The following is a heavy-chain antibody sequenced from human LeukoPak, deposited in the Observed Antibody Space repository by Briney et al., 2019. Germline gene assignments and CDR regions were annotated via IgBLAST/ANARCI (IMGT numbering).Heavy chain of an antibody. CDR1: GGSVSSYY. V-gene: IGHV4-59*08. J-gene: IGHJ6*02. CDR2: IYYSGSP. Sequence: SETLSLTCTVSGGSVSSYYWSWIRQPPGKGLELIGYIYYSGSPTYNPSLKSRVTISVDTSKNQFSLKLSSVTAADTAVYYCARHSGYSYGFVNYYYYYGMDVWGQGTTVTVSS. D-gene: IGHD5-18*01. CDR3: ARHSGYSYGFVNYYYYYGMDV.